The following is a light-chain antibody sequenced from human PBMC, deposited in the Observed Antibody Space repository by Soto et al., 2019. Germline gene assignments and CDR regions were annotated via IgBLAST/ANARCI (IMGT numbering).Light chain of an antibody. Sequence: QSALTQPASVSGSLGQSITISCTGTSSDIGGYNFVSWYRHHPGKAPKLMIYEVTNRPSGVSNRFSGSRSGNTASLTISGLQAEDEGDYYCSSFTSSRTDVFGTGTKVTV. CDR3: SSFTSSRTDV. CDR2: EVT. V-gene: IGLV2-14*01. CDR1: SSDIGGYNF. J-gene: IGLJ1*01.